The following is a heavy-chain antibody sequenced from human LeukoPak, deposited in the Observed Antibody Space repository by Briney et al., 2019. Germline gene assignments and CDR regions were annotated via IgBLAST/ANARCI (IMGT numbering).Heavy chain of an antibody. Sequence: PGGSLRLSCAPSGFTFSKFWMHWVRQVPGKGPVWVSQISSDGSTTTYADSVKGRFTTSRDNAKNTLYLQMNSLTAEDTAVYYCARDRMGAGPTTCDYWGQGTLVIVSS. CDR2: ISSDGSTT. J-gene: IGHJ4*02. CDR3: ARDRMGAGPTTCDY. D-gene: IGHD1-26*01. V-gene: IGHV3-74*01. CDR1: GFTFSKFW.